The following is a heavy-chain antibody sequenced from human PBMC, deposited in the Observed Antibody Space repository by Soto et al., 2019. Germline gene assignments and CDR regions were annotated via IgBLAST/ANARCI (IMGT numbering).Heavy chain of an antibody. CDR1: GYTFTSYY. CDR2: INPSGGST. CDR3: AREDPEEDYYDSSGYFDY. J-gene: IGHJ4*02. Sequence: GASVKVSCKASGYTFTSYYMHWVRQAPGQGLEWMGIINPSGGSTSYAQKFQGRVTMTRDTSTSTVYMELSGLRSEDTAVYYCAREDPEEDYYDSSGYFDYWGQGTLVTVSS. D-gene: IGHD3-22*01. V-gene: IGHV1-46*01.